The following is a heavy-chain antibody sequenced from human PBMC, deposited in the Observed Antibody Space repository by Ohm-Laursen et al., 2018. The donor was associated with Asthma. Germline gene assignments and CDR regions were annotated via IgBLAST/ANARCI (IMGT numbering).Heavy chain of an antibody. D-gene: IGHD3-9*01. CDR3: ARLDWVQSMFDS. Sequence: TLSLTCVVSGASVGDSTWSWSWVRQPPGRELEFIAYMSYRGGINYNPSLQSRVTLSIDTSKNQVSLRLISVTAAGTALYFCARLDWVQSMFDSWGQGNLVTVSS. J-gene: IGHJ4*02. V-gene: IGHV4-61*01. CDR1: GASVGDSTWS. CDR2: MSYRGGI.